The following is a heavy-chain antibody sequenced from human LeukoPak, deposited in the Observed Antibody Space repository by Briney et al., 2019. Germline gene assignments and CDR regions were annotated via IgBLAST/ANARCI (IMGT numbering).Heavy chain of an antibody. CDR2: IYYSGST. Sequence: PSETLSLTCTVSGGSISSSSYYWGWIRQPPGKGLEWIGSIYYSGSTYYNPSLKSRVTISVDKSKNQFSLKLSSVTAADTAVYYCARDRQQLVRGDYFDYWGQGTLVTVSS. J-gene: IGHJ4*02. CDR1: GGSISSSSYY. D-gene: IGHD6-13*01. CDR3: ARDRQQLVRGDYFDY. V-gene: IGHV4-39*07.